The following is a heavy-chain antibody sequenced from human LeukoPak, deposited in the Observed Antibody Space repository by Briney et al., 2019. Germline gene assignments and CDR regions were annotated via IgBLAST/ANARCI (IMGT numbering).Heavy chain of an antibody. Sequence: ASVKVSCKASGYTFTSYDINWVRQATGQGLEWMGWMNPNSGNTGYAQKFQGRVTMTRDTSTNTVYMELSSLRSEDTAVYYCARGIQLWSSSFDYWGQGTLVTVSS. CDR1: GYTFTSYD. CDR2: MNPNSGNT. J-gene: IGHJ4*02. V-gene: IGHV1-8*01. D-gene: IGHD5-18*01. CDR3: ARGIQLWSSSFDY.